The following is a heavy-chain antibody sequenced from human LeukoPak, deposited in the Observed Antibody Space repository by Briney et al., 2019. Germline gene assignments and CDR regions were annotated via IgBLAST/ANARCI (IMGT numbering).Heavy chain of an antibody. CDR2: IIPILGIA. V-gene: IGHV1-69*04. CDR3: ARVGTVTTEEFDY. J-gene: IGHJ4*02. Sequence: SVKVSCKASGGTFGSYAISWVRQAPGQGPEWMGRIIPILGIANYAQKFQGRVTMTRNTSISTAYMELSSLRSEDTAVYYCARVGTVTTEEFDYWGQGTLVTVSS. CDR1: GGTFGSYA. D-gene: IGHD4-17*01.